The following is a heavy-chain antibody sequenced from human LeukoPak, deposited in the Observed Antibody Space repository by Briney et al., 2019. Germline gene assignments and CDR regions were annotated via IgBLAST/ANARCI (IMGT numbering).Heavy chain of an antibody. CDR3: AKDKRSSWHKNWYFDL. V-gene: IGHV3-9*01. Sequence: SLRLSCAASGFTFDDYAMHWVRQAPGKGLEWVSGISWNSGSIGYADSVKGRFTISRDNAKNSLYLQMNSLRAEDTALYYCAKDKRSSWHKNWYFDLWGRGTLVTVSS. CDR2: ISWNSGSI. CDR1: GFTFDDYA. D-gene: IGHD6-13*01. J-gene: IGHJ2*01.